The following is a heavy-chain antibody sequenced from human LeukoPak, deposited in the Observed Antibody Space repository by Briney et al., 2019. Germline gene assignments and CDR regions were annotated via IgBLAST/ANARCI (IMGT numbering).Heavy chain of an antibody. J-gene: IGHJ5*02. D-gene: IGHD2-2*02. CDR2: IYPGDSDT. CDR1: GYSFTSYW. CDR3: ARLAKDIVVVPAAIEEGWFDP. V-gene: IGHV5-51*01. Sequence: GESLKISCKGSGYSFTSYWIGWVRQMPGKGLEWMGIIYPGDSDTRYSPSFQGQVTISADKSISTAYLQWSSLKASDTAMYYCARLAKDIVVVPAAIEEGWFDPWGQGTLVTVSS.